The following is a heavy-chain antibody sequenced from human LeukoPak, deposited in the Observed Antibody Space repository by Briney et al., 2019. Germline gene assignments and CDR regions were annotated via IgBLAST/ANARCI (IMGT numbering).Heavy chain of an antibody. Sequence: QPGGSLRLSCAASGFTVSSNYMSWVRQAPGKGLEWVSVIYSGGTTNYADSVKGRFTISRDNSKNTLYLQMNSLRAEDSALYYCARGGRGSAAVVAPRSFDIWGQGTMVTVSS. CDR2: IYSGGTT. D-gene: IGHD3-22*01. V-gene: IGHV3-53*01. CDR3: ARGGRGSAAVVAPRSFDI. CDR1: GFTVSSNY. J-gene: IGHJ3*02.